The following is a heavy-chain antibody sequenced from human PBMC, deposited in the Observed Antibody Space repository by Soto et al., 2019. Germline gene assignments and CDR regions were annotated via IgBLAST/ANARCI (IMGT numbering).Heavy chain of an antibody. V-gene: IGHV4-30-2*01. CDR1: GGSIRGGGYS. Sequence: SETLCLTCAVAGGSIRGGGYSWSWIRQPPGKGLEWIGYIYHSGSTYYNPSLKSRVTISVDTSKNQFSLKLSSVTAADTAVYYCARAYGGYADYWGQGALVTVSS. D-gene: IGHD5-12*01. J-gene: IGHJ4*02. CDR2: IYHSGST. CDR3: ARAYGGYADY.